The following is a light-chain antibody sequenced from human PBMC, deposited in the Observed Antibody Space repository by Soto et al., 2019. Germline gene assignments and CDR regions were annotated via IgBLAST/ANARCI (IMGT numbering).Light chain of an antibody. J-gene: IGKJ1*01. CDR1: QDISFF. CDR2: AAS. CDR3: QQYYSYSPWT. V-gene: IGKV1-5*01. Sequence: DIQMTPSPSSLSASVGASVTITCQASQDISFFLNWYQQKPGKAPKLLIYAASSLQSGVPSRFSGSGSGTEFTLTISSLQPDDFATYYCQQYYSYSPWTFGQGTKVDIK.